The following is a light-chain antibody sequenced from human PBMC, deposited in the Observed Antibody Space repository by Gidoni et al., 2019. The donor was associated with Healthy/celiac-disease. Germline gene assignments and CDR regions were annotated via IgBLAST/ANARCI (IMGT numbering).Light chain of an antibody. Sequence: DIQLTQSPSSLSASVRDRVTITCRASQSISCYVNWYQQKPGKAPKLLIYAASSLQSGLPSRFSGSGSGTDFTLTISSLQPEDFATYYCQQSYSTLSFGGGTKVEIK. V-gene: IGKV1-39*01. CDR1: QSISCY. J-gene: IGKJ4*01. CDR3: QQSYSTLS. CDR2: AAS.